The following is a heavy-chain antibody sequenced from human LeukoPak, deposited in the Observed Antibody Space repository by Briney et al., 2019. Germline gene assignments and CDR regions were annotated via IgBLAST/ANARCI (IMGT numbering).Heavy chain of an antibody. CDR2: IYSGGST. J-gene: IGHJ4*02. V-gene: IGHV3-53*01. D-gene: IGHD5-12*01. CDR3: AREGGYVFDY. CDR1: GFTVSRNY. Sequence: GGSLRLSCAVSGFTVSRNYMSWVRQAPGKGLEWVSVIYSGGSTDYADSVKGRFTISRDNSKNTVYLQMNSLRPEDTPMYYCAREGGYVFDYWGQGTLVTVSS.